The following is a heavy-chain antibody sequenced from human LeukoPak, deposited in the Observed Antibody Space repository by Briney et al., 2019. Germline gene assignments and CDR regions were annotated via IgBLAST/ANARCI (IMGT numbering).Heavy chain of an antibody. CDR2: INPKSGDT. J-gene: IGHJ4*02. D-gene: IGHD5-12*01. V-gene: IGHV1-2*02. Sequence: ASVKVSCKTSDFRDYYMNWVRKAPGQGLEWLGWINPKSGDTDYAQKFQGRVTMTRDTSTNTAYMELSGLKPDDTAIYYCASGYSGYDLNYWGQGTQVTVSS. CDR3: ASGYSGYDLNY. CDR1: DFRDYY.